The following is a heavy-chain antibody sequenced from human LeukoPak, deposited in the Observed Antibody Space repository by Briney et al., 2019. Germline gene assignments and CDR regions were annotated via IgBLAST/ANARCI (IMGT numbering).Heavy chain of an antibody. CDR3: ARRWNYGRNYYIDV. Sequence: RPSETLSRTCAVYGGSFSNYYWSWIRQSPGKGLEWIGEINDSGTINYNPSLMSRVTISVDKSKNQFSLKLSSVTAADTAVYYCARRWNYGRNYYIDVWGKGATVSVSS. D-gene: IGHD1-7*01. V-gene: IGHV4-34*01. CDR1: GGSFSNYY. J-gene: IGHJ6*03. CDR2: INDSGTI.